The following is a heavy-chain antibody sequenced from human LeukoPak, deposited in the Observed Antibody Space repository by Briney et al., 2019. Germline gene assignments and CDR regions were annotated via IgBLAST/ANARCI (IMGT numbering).Heavy chain of an antibody. V-gene: IGHV3-30*03. CDR2: ISYDGSNK. CDR3: ARSFYSSSWFDY. J-gene: IGHJ4*02. Sequence: GGSLRLSCAASGFTFSSYGMHWVRQAPGEGLEWVAVISYDGSNKYYADSVKGRFTISRDNSKNTLYLQMNSLRAEDTAVYYCARSFYSSSWFDYWGQGTLVTVSS. CDR1: GFTFSSYG. D-gene: IGHD6-13*01.